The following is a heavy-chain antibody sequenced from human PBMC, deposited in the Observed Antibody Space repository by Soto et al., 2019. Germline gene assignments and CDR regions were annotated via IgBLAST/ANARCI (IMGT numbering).Heavy chain of an antibody. CDR2: INAYNGNT. V-gene: IGHV1-18*01. CDR3: PRDVGSGLIDY. D-gene: IGHD2-2*03. Sequence: QVQLVQSGAEVKKPGASVKVSCKASGYTFTSYGITWVRQAPGQGLEWRGWINAYNGNTNYAQKFQGRVTMTPDTSTSTAYMALRSLRSDSTAVYSCPRDVGSGLIDYWGQGTLVTFSS. J-gene: IGHJ4*02. CDR1: GYTFTSYG.